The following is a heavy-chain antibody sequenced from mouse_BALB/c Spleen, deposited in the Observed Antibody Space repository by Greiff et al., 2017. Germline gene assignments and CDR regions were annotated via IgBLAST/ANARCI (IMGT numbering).Heavy chain of an antibody. D-gene: IGHD2-2*01. CDR2: ISYDGSN. Sequence: VQLQQSGPGLVKPSQSLSLTCSVTGYSITSGYYWNWIRQFPGNKLEWMGYISYDGSNNYNPSLKNRISITRDTSKNQFFLKLNSVTTEDTATYYCARGGGYDVPYFDYWGQGTTLTVSS. J-gene: IGHJ2*01. V-gene: IGHV3-6*02. CDR1: GYSITSGYY. CDR3: ARGGGYDVPYFDY.